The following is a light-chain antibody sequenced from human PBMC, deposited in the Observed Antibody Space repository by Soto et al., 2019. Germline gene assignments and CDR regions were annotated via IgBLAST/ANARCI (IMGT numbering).Light chain of an antibody. J-gene: IGKJ1*01. V-gene: IGKV3-20*01. CDR2: GAS. CDR3: QQYGSSRT. CDR1: QSVSSSY. Sequence: EIVLTQSPGTLSLSPGERATLSCRASQSVSSSYLAWYQQKPGQAPRLLIYGASSRATGIPDRFSGSGSGKDFTLTISRLEPEDFAVYYCQQYGSSRTFGKGTKVNIK.